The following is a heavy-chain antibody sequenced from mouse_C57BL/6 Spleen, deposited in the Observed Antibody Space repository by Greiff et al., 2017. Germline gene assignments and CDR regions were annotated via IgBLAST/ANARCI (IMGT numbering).Heavy chain of an antibody. CDR1: GYAFTNYL. V-gene: IGHV1-54*01. CDR3: ARKGYS. J-gene: IGHJ3*01. CDR2: INPGSGGT. Sequence: QVQLQQSGAELVRPGTSVKVSCKASGYAFTNYLIEWVKQRPGQGLAWIGVINPGSGGTNYNEKFKGKATLTADKSSSTAYMQLSSLTSEDSAVYFCARKGYSWGQGTLVTVSA.